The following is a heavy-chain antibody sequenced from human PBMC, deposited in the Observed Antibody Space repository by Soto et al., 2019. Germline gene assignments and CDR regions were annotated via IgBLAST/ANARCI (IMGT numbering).Heavy chain of an antibody. CDR3: ARGFGRFNY. V-gene: IGHV3-48*03. Sequence: PGGSLRLSCGVSGFTFNDFEMNWVRQAPGKGPEWLAYIDGSGATKKYADSVRGRFTISRDNPNNSLFLQMSGLSAADTAIYYCARGFGRFNYWGQGTLVSVSS. D-gene: IGHD3-10*01. CDR1: GFTFNDFE. J-gene: IGHJ4*02. CDR2: IDGSGATK.